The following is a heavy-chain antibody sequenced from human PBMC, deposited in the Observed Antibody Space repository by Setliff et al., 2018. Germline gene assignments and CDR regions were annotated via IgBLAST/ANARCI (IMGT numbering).Heavy chain of an antibody. D-gene: IGHD3-16*01. CDR2: ISSSSSYI. J-gene: IGHJ4*02. V-gene: IGHV3-21*06. CDR1: GFTFSRYN. Sequence: GGSLRLSCALSGFTFSRYNMNWVRQAPGKGLEWVSSISSSSSYIYYADSVEGRFTISRDNAKNSLYLQMNSLRVEDTAVYYCARDGGEYWGQGTLVTVSS. CDR3: ARDGGEY.